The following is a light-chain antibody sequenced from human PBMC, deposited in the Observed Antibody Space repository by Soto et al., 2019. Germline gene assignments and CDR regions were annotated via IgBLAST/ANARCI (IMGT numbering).Light chain of an antibody. CDR3: QQYGSSPWT. Sequence: EIVLTQSPGTLSLSPGETATLSCRASQSVSSGYLAWYQHKPGQAPRLLIYGASSRATGLPDRFSGSGSGTDFTLTISRLEPEDFAVYYCQQYGSSPWTFGQGTKVDI. J-gene: IGKJ1*01. V-gene: IGKV3-20*01. CDR2: GAS. CDR1: QSVSSGY.